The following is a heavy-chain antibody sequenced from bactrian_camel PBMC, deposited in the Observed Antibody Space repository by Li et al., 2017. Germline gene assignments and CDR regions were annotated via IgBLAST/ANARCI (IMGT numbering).Heavy chain of an antibody. D-gene: IGHD4*01. CDR2: FERDGRT. J-gene: IGHJ7*01. CDR1: PPNYSSFC. V-gene: IGHV3S57*01. Sequence: HVQLVESGGGSVQAGGSLRLSCAAVPPNYSSFCMAWFRQGAGKEREAVVVFERDGRTVYADSVKGRFTGSKDHAANTLFLQMNSLKPEDTAMYFCAAAAKVVIHSCDYKHMDTWGKGTQVTVS.